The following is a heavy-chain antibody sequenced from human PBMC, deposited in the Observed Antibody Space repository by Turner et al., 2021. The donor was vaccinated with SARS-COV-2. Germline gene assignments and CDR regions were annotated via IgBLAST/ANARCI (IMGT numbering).Heavy chain of an antibody. CDR1: GYTFTSYD. Sequence: QVQLVQSGDEVKKPGALVKVSCKAFGYTFTSYDINWVREATGQGLEWMVWMNPNSGNTVYAQKFQGRVTITSNTSISTAYMELSSLRSDDTAVYYCARVGVGATEYMDVWGKGTTVTVSS. V-gene: IGHV1-8*03. J-gene: IGHJ6*03. CDR3: ARVGVGATEYMDV. D-gene: IGHD1-26*01. CDR2: MNPNSGNT.